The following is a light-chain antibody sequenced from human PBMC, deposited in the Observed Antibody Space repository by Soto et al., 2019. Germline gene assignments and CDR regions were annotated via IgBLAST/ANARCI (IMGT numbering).Light chain of an antibody. V-gene: IGLV2-8*01. J-gene: IGLJ3*02. CDR2: EVS. CDR1: SSDVGGYNY. Sequence: QSALTQPASVSGSPGQSITISCTGTSSDVGGYNYVSWYQRHPGKAPKLMIYEVSKRPSGVPDRFSGSKSGNTASLTVSGLQAEDEADYYCNSYAGSNNWVFGGGTKLTVL. CDR3: NSYAGSNNWV.